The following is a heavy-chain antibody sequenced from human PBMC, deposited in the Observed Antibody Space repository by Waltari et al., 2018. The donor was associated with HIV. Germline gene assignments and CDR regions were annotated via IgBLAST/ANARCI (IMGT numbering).Heavy chain of an antibody. CDR3: ARVAPDGVGATGPFEN. CDR1: ELPHSRHS. D-gene: IGHD1-26*01. Sequence: EGPLGESGGGISQPGASVGASWASFELPHSRHSTPWVRQAPGRGLEWVPIIYSGVSTYYADSVKGRFTITRDNSKNTLYLQMKRLRAEDTAVYYCARVAPDGVGATGPFENWGQGTLVTVSS. V-gene: IGHV3-53*01. J-gene: IGHJ4*02. CDR2: IYSGVST.